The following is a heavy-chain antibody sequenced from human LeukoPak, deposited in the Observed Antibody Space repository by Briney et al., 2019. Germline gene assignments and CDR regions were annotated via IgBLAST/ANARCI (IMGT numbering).Heavy chain of an antibody. CDR2: IYYSGST. D-gene: IGHD1-26*01. J-gene: IGHJ4*02. CDR1: GGSISSYY. V-gene: IGHV4-59*01. Sequence: SETLSLTCTVPGGSISSYYWSWIRQPPGKGLEWIGYIYYSGSTNYNPSLKSRVTISVDTSKNQFSLKLSSVTAADTAVYYCARGSSGSYYVLDWGQGTLVTVSS. CDR3: ARGSSGSYYVLD.